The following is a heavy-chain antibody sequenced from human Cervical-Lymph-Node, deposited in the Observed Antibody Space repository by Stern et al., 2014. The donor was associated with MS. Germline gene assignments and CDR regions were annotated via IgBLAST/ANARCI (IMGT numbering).Heavy chain of an antibody. J-gene: IGHJ5*02. CDR2: IYAGSIT. D-gene: IGHD6-6*01. CDR1: GLSVSANY. V-gene: IGHV3-66*01. Sequence: EVQLVESGGGLAQPGGSLRLSCTASGLSVSANYMTWVRQAPGKGLEWVSLIYAGSITHYADSVKGRFTISRDNSENILYLQMNSLRVEDTAVYYCTREMAARRFDPWGQGTLVIVSS. CDR3: TREMAARRFDP.